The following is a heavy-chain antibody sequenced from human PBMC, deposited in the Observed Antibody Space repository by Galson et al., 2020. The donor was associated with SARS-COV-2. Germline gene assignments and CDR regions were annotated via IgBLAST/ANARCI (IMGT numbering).Heavy chain of an antibody. CDR3: ARYPLSSCGDYGCQEGDFDL. D-gene: IGHD4-17*01. J-gene: IGHJ2*01. CDR1: GGSISSGGYY. Sequence: ASETLSLTCTVSGGSISSGGYYWSWIRQPPGKGLEWIGYIYYSGSTYYNPSLKSRVTISVDTSKNQFSLKLSSVTAADTAVYYCARYPLSSCGDYGCQEGDFDLWGRGTLVTVSS. CDR2: IYYSGST. V-gene: IGHV4-31*03.